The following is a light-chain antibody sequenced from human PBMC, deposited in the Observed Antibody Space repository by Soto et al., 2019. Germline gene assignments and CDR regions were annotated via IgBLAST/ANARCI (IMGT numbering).Light chain of an antibody. CDR1: SSNIGTYT. Sequence: QSVLTQPPSASGTPGQRVTISCSGSSSNIGTYTVNWYQQLPGTAPKLLIYNNDQRPSGVPDRFSGFKSGTAASLAISGLQSEDEAEYYCAAWDDSLNGLYVFGTGTKVTVL. CDR3: AAWDDSLNGLYV. J-gene: IGLJ1*01. CDR2: NND. V-gene: IGLV1-44*01.